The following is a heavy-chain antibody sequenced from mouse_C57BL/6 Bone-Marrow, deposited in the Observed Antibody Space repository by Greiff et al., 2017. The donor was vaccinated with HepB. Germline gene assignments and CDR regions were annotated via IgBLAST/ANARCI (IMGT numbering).Heavy chain of an antibody. Sequence: EVMLVESEGGLVQPGSSMKLSCTASGFTFSDYYMAWVRQVPEKGLEWVANINYDGSSTYYLDTLKSRFIISRDNAKNNLYLQMSSLKSEDTATYYCARDVAWGAFAYWGQGTLVTVSA. CDR3: ARDVAWGAFAY. J-gene: IGHJ3*01. V-gene: IGHV5-16*01. CDR2: INYDGSST. CDR1: GFTFSDYY.